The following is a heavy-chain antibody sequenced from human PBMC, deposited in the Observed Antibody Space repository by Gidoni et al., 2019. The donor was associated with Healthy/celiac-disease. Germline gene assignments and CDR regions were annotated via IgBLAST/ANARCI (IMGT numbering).Heavy chain of an antibody. CDR3: ARDTGYCSGGSCYPYY. CDR1: GYTFTSYY. D-gene: IGHD2-15*01. CDR2: INPSGGST. Sequence: QVQLVQSGAEVKKPGASVKVSCKASGYTFTSYYMHWVRQAPGQGLEWMGIINPSGGSTSYAQKFQGRVTMTRDTSTSTVYMELSSLRSEDTAVYYCARDTGYCSGGSCYPYYWGQGTLVTVSS. J-gene: IGHJ4*02. V-gene: IGHV1-46*01.